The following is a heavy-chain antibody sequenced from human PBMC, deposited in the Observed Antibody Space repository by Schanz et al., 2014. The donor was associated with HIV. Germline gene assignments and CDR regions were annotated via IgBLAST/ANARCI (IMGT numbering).Heavy chain of an antibody. CDR1: GYTFIKYD. CDR2: ISLYSGDT. CDR3: ARDLRVVPAASDNWFDP. Sequence: QVQLVQSGAEVKKPGASVKVSCKASGYTFIKYDISWVRQAPGQGPEWVGWISLYSGDTNYAQKFQGRVTMTTDISTSTAYMELRNLRSDDTAVYYCARDLRVVPAASDNWFDPWGQGMLVTVSS. J-gene: IGHJ5*02. D-gene: IGHD2-2*01. V-gene: IGHV1-18*01.